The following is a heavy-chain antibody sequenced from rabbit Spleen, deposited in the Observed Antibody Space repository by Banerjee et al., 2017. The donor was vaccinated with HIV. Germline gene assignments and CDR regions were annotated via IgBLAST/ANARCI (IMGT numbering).Heavy chain of an antibody. Sequence: QSLEESGGGLVQPEGSLTLTCTASGISFGISDYMCWVRQAPGKGLEWIACIDAGSSGFTYHASWAKGRFSISKTSSTTVTLQMTSLTAADTATYFCARDGYGSDQFNLWGPGTLVTVS. V-gene: IGHV1S40*01. CDR2: IDAGSSGFT. J-gene: IGHJ4*01. CDR1: GISFGISDY. CDR3: ARDGYGSDQFNL. D-gene: IGHD5-1*01.